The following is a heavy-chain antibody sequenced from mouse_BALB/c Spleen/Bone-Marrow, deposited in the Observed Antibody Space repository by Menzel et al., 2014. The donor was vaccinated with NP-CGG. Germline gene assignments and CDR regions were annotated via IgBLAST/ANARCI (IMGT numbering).Heavy chain of an antibody. V-gene: IGHV3-6*02. D-gene: IGHD2-14*01. CDR3: AIYYRYDGALFAY. Sequence: EVKLQESGPGLVKPSQSLSLTCSVTGYSITSGYYWNWIRQFPGNKLEWMGYISYDGSNNYNPSLKNRISITRDTSKNQFFLKLNSVTIEDTATYYCAIYYRYDGALFAYWGQGTLVTVSA. CDR1: GYSITSGYY. J-gene: IGHJ3*01. CDR2: ISYDGSN.